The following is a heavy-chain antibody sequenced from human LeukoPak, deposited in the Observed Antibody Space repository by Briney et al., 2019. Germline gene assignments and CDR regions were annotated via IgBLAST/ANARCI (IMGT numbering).Heavy chain of an antibody. Sequence: GGSLRLSCAASGFNFDDYAMHWVRQVPGKGLEWVSGINWSSGYMDYADSVKGRFTISRDNAKSSLYLQMTSLRAEDTASYFCVKGRRYSVNSVYDYFDYWCQGSLVTVSS. J-gene: IGHJ4*02. CDR2: INWSSGYM. CDR1: GFNFDDYA. V-gene: IGHV3-9*01. CDR3: VKGRRYSVNSVYDYFDY. D-gene: IGHD5/OR15-5a*01.